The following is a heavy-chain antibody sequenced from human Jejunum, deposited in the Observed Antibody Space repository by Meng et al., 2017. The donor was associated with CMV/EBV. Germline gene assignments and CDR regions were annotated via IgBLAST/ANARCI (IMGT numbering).Heavy chain of an antibody. Sequence: ASGFSFKNYPMHWVRQAPGKGLEWVAVISYDGSNKYYADSVKGRFTISRDNSNNMLHLQMNSLRADDTAVYYCAKSLPSRFGDCLDHWGQGTLVTVSS. CDR1: GFSFKNYP. D-gene: IGHD2-21*01. CDR3: AKSLPSRFGDCLDH. CDR2: ISYDGSNK. V-gene: IGHV3-30-3*02. J-gene: IGHJ4*02.